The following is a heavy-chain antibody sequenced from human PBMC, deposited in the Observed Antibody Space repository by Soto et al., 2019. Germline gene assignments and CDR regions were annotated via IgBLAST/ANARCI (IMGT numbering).Heavy chain of an antibody. J-gene: IGHJ4*02. CDR1: GYSFTSYW. CDR3: ARLGYCTGTSRYTFDS. Sequence: GESLKISCQGSGYSFTSYWIGWVRQRPGKGLEWMGRINPSDSYTTYSPSFQGHVTISTDKSFSTAYLQWSGLKASDTAMYYCARLGYCTGTSRYTFDSWGQGTLVTVSS. D-gene: IGHD2-2*02. CDR2: INPSDSYT. V-gene: IGHV5-10-1*01.